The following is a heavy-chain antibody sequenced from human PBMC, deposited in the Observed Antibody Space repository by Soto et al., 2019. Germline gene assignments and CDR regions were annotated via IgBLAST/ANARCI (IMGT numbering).Heavy chain of an antibody. J-gene: IGHJ6*02. Sequence: EVQLVESGGGFIYPGGSLRLSCAASGLTISNAWMNWVRQAPGKGLEWVGRIKTNTEGGTTDYAAAVKGRFTVSRDESKNNFDFQIESLENQDTAVYLCNPRVVEGVWGQGTTVTVSS. CDR3: NPRVVEGV. CDR2: IKTNTEGGTT. D-gene: IGHD2-15*01. CDR1: GLTISNAW. V-gene: IGHV3-15*07.